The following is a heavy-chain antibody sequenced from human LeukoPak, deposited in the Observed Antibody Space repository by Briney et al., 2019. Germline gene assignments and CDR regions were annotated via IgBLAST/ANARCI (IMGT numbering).Heavy chain of an antibody. CDR2: ISYDGRNK. V-gene: IGHV3-30*18. J-gene: IGHJ4*02. CDR3: AKGPLRGTAAAIDY. D-gene: IGHD2-2*01. CDR1: GFTFNNYG. Sequence: GGSLRLSCAASGFTFNNYGMHWVRQAPGKGLEWVAVISYDGRNKHYPDSVKGRFTISRDISTDTLWLQMDSLRTEDTAVYYCAKGPLRGTAAAIDYWGQGTLVTVS.